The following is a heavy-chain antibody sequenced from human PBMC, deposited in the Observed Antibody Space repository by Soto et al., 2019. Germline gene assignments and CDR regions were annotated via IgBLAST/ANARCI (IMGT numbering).Heavy chain of an antibody. D-gene: IGHD3-10*01. CDR3: ATLWGQD. Sequence: QLQLQESGPGLVKPSETLSLTCTVSGGSISSNSYYWGWIRQPPGKGLEWIGRIYYSGSTYYNPSLDSRAPITVDTSKNQFSLKLSSVTAADTAVYYCATLWGQDWGQGTLVTVSS. CDR1: GGSISSNSYY. CDR2: IYYSGST. V-gene: IGHV4-39*01. J-gene: IGHJ4*02.